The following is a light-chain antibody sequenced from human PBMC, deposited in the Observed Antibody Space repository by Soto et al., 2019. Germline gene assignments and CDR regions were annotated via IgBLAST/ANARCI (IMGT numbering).Light chain of an antibody. CDR2: DAS. V-gene: IGKV3-11*01. CDR1: QSVSSY. J-gene: IGKJ1*01. Sequence: EIVLTQSPATLSLSPGERATLSCRASQSVSSYLAWYQQKPGQAPRLLIYDASNRATGIPARFSGSGSGTDFTLTISSLEPEDFAVYYCQQYGSSPATFGQGTQVEIK. CDR3: QQYGSSPAT.